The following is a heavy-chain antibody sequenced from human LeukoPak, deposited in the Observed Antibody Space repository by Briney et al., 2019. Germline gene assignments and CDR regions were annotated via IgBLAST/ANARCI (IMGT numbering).Heavy chain of an antibody. J-gene: IGHJ6*03. CDR1: GGSISSYY. CDR2: IYYTGST. Sequence: SETLSLTCTVSGGSISSYYWSWIRQPPGKGLEWIGYIYYTGSTNYNPSLKSRVTISVDTSKNQFSLKLSSVTAADTAVDYCARGGYYDSSGYYYVYYYYYMDVWGKGTTVTISS. D-gene: IGHD3-22*01. CDR3: ARGGYYDSSGYYYVYYYYYMDV. V-gene: IGHV4-59*01.